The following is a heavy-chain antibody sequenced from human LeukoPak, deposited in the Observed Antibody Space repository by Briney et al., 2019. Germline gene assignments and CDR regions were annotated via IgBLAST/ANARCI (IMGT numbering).Heavy chain of an antibody. Sequence: SETLTLICTVSGGSISKYYWSWIRQPPGKGLECIGYIYYSGSTNYNPSLKSRVTISVDTSKNQFSLKLSSVTATETAVYYCARHGGYSSPYLHWGQGTLVTVSS. V-gene: IGHV4-59*08. CDR3: ARHGGYSSPYLH. CDR1: GGSISKYY. D-gene: IGHD6-13*01. J-gene: IGHJ1*01. CDR2: IYYSGST.